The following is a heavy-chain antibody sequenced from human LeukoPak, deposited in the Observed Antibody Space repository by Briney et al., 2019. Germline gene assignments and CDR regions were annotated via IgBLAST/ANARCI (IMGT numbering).Heavy chain of an antibody. D-gene: IGHD3-22*01. J-gene: IGHJ4*02. V-gene: IGHV1-2*02. CDR1: GYTFTGYY. CDR2: INPNSGGT. Sequence: ASVKVSCKASGYTFTGYYMHWVRQAPGQGLEWMGWINPNSGGTNYAQKFQGRVTMTRDTSISTAYMELSRLRSDDAAVYYCARVRGGVYDGSAPWSVPFDYWGQGTLVTVSS. CDR3: ARVRGGVYDGSAPWSVPFDY.